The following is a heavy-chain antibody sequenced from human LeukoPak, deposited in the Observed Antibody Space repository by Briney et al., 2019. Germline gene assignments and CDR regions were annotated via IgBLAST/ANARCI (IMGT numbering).Heavy chain of an antibody. J-gene: IGHJ6*02. Sequence: SETLSLTCAVSGGSISSSNWWNWVREPPGKGLEWIGEISHSGSTNYNPSLKSRVTISVDKSNNRFSLRLYSVTAADTAVYYCAREPGSGRHGYGLDVWGQGTTVTVSS. CDR2: ISHSGST. D-gene: IGHD3-10*01. CDR3: AREPGSGRHGYGLDV. V-gene: IGHV4-4*02. CDR1: GGSISSSNW.